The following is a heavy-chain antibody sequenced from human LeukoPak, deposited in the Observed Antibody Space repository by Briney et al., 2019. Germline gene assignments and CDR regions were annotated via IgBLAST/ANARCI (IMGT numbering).Heavy chain of an antibody. Sequence: GRSLRLSCAASGFTFSSYGMHWVRQAPGKGLEWVAVIWYDGSNKYYADSVKGRFTISRDNSKNTLYLQMNSLRAEDTAVYYCARESIAAAGTNAFDIWGQGTMVTVSS. CDR2: IWYDGSNK. D-gene: IGHD6-13*01. J-gene: IGHJ3*02. CDR3: ARESIAAAGTNAFDI. CDR1: GFTFSSYG. V-gene: IGHV3-33*08.